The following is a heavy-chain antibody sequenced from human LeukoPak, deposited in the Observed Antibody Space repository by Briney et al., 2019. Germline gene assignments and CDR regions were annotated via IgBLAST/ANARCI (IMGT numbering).Heavy chain of an antibody. CDR1: GGSISSSRYY. CDR2: LYYGGNT. J-gene: IGHJ6*03. CDR3: ARNIAVAGRGDYMDV. Sequence: PSETLSLTCTVSGGSISSSRYYGGWIRQPPGKGLEWIGSLYYGGNTYYNPSLKSRVTISVDTSKNQFSLKLSSVTAADTAVYYCARNIAVAGRGDYMDVWGKGTTVTISS. V-gene: IGHV4-39*01. D-gene: IGHD6-19*01.